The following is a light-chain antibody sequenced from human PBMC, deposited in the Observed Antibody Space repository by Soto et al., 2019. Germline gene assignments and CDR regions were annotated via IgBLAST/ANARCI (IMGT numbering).Light chain of an antibody. V-gene: IGLV1-51*01. CDR3: GSWDGSLNTYV. Sequence: QSVLTQPPSVSAAPGQKVTISSSGGSSNIGNYYVSWYQQLPGVAPKLLIFASDKRPSGIPDRFSGSQSGASGTLDITGLQTGDEADYYCGSWDGSLNTYVFGTGTKLTVL. J-gene: IGLJ1*01. CDR2: ASD. CDR1: SSNIGNYY.